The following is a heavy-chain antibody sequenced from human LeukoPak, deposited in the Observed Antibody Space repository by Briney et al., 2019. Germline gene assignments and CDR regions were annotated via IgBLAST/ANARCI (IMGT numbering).Heavy chain of an antibody. V-gene: IGHV3-23*01. Sequence: GGSLRLSCTASGFTFSNYAMSWVRQAPGKGLEWVSTISGSDGSPYYADSVKGRFTISRDNSKNTLYLQMNSLRVEDTAIYYCAKGRGYCTGGSCYSDYWGQGTLVTVSS. D-gene: IGHD2-15*01. J-gene: IGHJ4*02. CDR1: GFTFSNYA. CDR3: AKGRGYCTGGSCYSDY. CDR2: ISGSDGSP.